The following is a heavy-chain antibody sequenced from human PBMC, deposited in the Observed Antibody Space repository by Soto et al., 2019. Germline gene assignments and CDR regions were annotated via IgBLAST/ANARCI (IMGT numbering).Heavy chain of an antibody. J-gene: IGHJ6*02. D-gene: IGHD3-22*01. CDR2: ISGSGGST. Sequence: GGSLRLSCAASGFTFSSYAMSWVRQAPGKGLEWVSAISGSGGSTYYADSVKGRFTISRDNSKNTLYLQMNSLRAEDTAVYYCAKIIFQRITMIVVVSSGMDVWGQGTTVTVSS. V-gene: IGHV3-23*01. CDR1: GFTFSSYA. CDR3: AKIIFQRITMIVVVSSGMDV.